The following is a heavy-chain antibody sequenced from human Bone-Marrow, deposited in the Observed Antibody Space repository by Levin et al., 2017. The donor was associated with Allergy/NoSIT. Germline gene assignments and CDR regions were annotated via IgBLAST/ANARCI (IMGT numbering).Heavy chain of an antibody. CDR3: AKDLVRWTQLWATPEY. CDR1: GFRFDTYG. V-gene: IGHV3-30*18. Sequence: GGSLRLSCAASGFRFDTYGMHWVRQAPGKGLEWVAAISYDGSNKYYADSVRGRFTVSRDNAGNTVSLKMNSLRGEDTGIYYCAKDLVRWTQLWATPEYWGQGALVAVSS. CDR2: ISYDGSNK. J-gene: IGHJ4*02. D-gene: IGHD5-18*01.